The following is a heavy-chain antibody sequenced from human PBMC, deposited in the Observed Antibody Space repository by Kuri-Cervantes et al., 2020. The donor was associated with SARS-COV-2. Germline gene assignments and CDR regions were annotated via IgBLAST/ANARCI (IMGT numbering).Heavy chain of an antibody. Sequence: SETLSLTCTVSGGSISSNSYYWGWIRQPPGKGLEWIGSIYYSGSTYYNPSLKSRVTITVDTSKNKFSLKLSSVTAADTAADYCASLVDTAMAFDYWGQGTLVTVSS. D-gene: IGHD5-18*01. J-gene: IGHJ4*02. CDR1: GGSISSNSYY. CDR3: ASLVDTAMAFDY. CDR2: IYYSGST. V-gene: IGHV4-39*01.